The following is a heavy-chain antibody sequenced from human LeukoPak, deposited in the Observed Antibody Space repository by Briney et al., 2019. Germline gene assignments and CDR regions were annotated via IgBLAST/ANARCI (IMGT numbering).Heavy chain of an antibody. Sequence: GGSLRLSCAASGFTFDDYAMHWVRQAPGKGLEWVSGISWNSGSIGYADSVKGRFTISRDNAKNSLYLQMNSLRAEDTALYYCAKDISSSGTYYFDYWGQGTLVTVSS. CDR2: ISWNSGSI. J-gene: IGHJ4*02. D-gene: IGHD3-22*01. CDR1: GFTFDDYA. V-gene: IGHV3-9*01. CDR3: AKDISSSGTYYFDY.